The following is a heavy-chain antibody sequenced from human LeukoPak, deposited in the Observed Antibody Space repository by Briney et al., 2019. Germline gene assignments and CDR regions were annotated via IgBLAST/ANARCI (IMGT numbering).Heavy chain of an antibody. Sequence: ASVKVSCKASGGTFSSYAISWVRQAPGQGLEWMGGIIPIFGTANYAQKFQGRVTITADESTSTAYMELSSLRSEDTAVYYCARSNLYYYGSGSYEYYYYMDVWGKGTTVTISS. CDR1: GGTFSSYA. J-gene: IGHJ6*03. D-gene: IGHD3-10*01. CDR3: ARSNLYYYGSGSYEYYYYMDV. V-gene: IGHV1-69*13. CDR2: IIPIFGTA.